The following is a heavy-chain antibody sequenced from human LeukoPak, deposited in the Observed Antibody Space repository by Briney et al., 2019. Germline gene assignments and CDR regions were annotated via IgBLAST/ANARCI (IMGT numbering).Heavy chain of an antibody. D-gene: IGHD3-22*01. CDR2: ISGSGRDT. CDR1: GFTFSSYA. Sequence: GGSLRLSCAASGFTFSSYAMNWVRQAPVKGLEWVSGISGSGRDTYYADSVKGRFTISRDNTKNTLYLQMNSLRADDTAVYYCATNYYDSSGYFPDFDYWGQGALVSVSS. CDR3: ATNYYDSSGYFPDFDY. V-gene: IGHV3-23*01. J-gene: IGHJ4*02.